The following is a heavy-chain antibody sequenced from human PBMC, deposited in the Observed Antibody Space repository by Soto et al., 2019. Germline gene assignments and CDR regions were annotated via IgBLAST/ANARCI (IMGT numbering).Heavy chain of an antibody. Sequence: QVQLRESGPGLVKPSGTLSLTCAVSGDSISSDKWWTWVRQAPGKGLEWIGEIHHRRRANYNPSLKSRGTISVDKSQSQFSLKLSSVTAADTAVYYGARGGDWRFDYWGQGTLGTVSS. CDR2: IHHRRRA. CDR1: GDSISSDKW. CDR3: ARGGDWRFDY. D-gene: IGHD3-10*01. V-gene: IGHV4-4*02. J-gene: IGHJ4*02.